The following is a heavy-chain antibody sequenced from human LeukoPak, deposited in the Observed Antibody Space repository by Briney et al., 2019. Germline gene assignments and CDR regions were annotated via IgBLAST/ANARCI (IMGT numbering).Heavy chain of an antibody. CDR2: ISYDGIIE. CDR1: GFAFSSYA. V-gene: IGHV3-30*04. J-gene: IGHJ4*02. CDR3: AKYYYDSSGYFAY. D-gene: IGHD3-22*01. Sequence: GGSLRLSCAASGFAFSSYAMHWVRQAPGKGLEWVAIISYDGIIEDYSDSVKGRFTISRDNSKNTLYLQMNSLRAEDTAVYYCAKYYYDSSGYFAYWGQGTLVTVSS.